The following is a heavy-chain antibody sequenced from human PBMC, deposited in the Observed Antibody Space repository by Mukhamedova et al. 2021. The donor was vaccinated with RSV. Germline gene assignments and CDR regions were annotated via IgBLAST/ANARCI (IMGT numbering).Heavy chain of an antibody. CDR3: ARQVGFGLVPYYFDY. D-gene: IGHD3-3*01. CDR2: IYYSGST. V-gene: IGHV4-59*08. Sequence: IRQPPGKGLEWLGYIYYSGSTNYNPSLKSRVTISIDTSKNQFSLKLSSVTAADSAVYYCARQVGFGLVPYYFDYWGQGTLVTVS. J-gene: IGHJ4*02.